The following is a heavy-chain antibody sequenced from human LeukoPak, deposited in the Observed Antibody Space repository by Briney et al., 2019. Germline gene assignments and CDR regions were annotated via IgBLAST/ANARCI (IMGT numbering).Heavy chain of an antibody. CDR1: GYSISSGYY. CDR3: ARRIGVVAATGYFDL. Sequence: PSETLSLTCAVSGYSISSGYYWGWIRQPPGKGLEWIGSIYHSGSTYYNPSLKSRVTISVDTSKNQFSLKLRSVTAADTAVYYCARRIGVVAATGYFDLWGRGTLVTVSS. V-gene: IGHV4-38-2*01. D-gene: IGHD2-15*01. J-gene: IGHJ2*01. CDR2: IYHSGST.